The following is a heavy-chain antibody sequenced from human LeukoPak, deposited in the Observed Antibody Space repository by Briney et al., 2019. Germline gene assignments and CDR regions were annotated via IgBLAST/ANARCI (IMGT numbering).Heavy chain of an antibody. V-gene: IGHV4-61*02. J-gene: IGHJ5*02. Sequence: SSETLSLTCTVSGGSIGRGNYYWSWIRQPAGKGLEWIGRIYSSGNTNYNPSLKSRVTISVDTSKNQFSLKLSSVTAADTAVYYCSRQSSFVELLSWGQGTLVTVSS. CDR1: GGSIGRGNYY. D-gene: IGHD3-10*01. CDR2: IYSSGNT. CDR3: SRQSSFVELLS.